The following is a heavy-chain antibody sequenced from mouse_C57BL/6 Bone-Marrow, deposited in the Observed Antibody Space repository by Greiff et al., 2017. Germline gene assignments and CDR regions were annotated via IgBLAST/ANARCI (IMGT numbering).Heavy chain of an antibody. D-gene: IGHD2-5*01. J-gene: IGHJ1*03. Sequence: QVQLQQPGAELVKPGASVKMSCKASGYTFTSYWITWVKQRPGQGLEWIGDIYPGSGSTNYNEQFKSKATLTVDTSSSKAYMQLSSLTSEDSAVYYCARPYYSNYWYFDVWGTGTTVTVSS. CDR2: IYPGSGST. CDR3: ARPYYSNYWYFDV. V-gene: IGHV1-55*01. CDR1: GYTFTSYW.